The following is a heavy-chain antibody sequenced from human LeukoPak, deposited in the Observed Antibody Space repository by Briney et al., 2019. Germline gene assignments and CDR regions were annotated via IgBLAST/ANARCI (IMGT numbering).Heavy chain of an antibody. V-gene: IGHV4-39*01. CDR3: ASGGYYFDY. D-gene: IGHD3-10*01. J-gene: IGHJ4*02. Sequence: PSETLSLTCTISGGSISSSSYYWGWTRQPPGKGLEWIGSIYYSGSTYYNPSLKSRVTISVDTSKNQFSLKLSSVTAADTAVYYCASGGYYFDYWGQGTLVTVSS. CDR1: GGSISSSSYY. CDR2: IYYSGST.